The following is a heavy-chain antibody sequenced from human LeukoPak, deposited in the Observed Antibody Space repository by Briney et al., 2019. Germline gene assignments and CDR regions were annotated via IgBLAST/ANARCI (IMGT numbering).Heavy chain of an antibody. Sequence: GESLKISCKGSGYSFTSYWIGWVRQMPGKGLEWMGIIYPGDSDTRYSPSFQGQVTISADKSISTAYLQWSSLKASDTAMYYCARPWGYCTNGVCYIDYWGQGTLVTVSS. D-gene: IGHD2-8*01. J-gene: IGHJ4*02. CDR2: IYPGDSDT. V-gene: IGHV5-51*01. CDR1: GYSFTSYW. CDR3: ARPWGYCTNGVCYIDY.